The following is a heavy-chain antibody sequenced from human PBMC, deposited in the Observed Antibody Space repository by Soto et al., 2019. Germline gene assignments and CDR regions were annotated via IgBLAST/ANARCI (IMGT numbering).Heavy chain of an antibody. CDR2: INPNSGGT. CDR1: GYTFTGYY. D-gene: IGHD1-26*01. Sequence: EASVKVSCKASGYTFTGYYMHWVRQAPGQGLEWMGWINPNSGGTNYAQKFQGRVTMTRDTSISTAYMELSRLRSDDTALYYCARAIVGPTTIDYWGQGTLVTVSS. CDR3: ARAIVGPTTIDY. V-gene: IGHV1-2*02. J-gene: IGHJ4*02.